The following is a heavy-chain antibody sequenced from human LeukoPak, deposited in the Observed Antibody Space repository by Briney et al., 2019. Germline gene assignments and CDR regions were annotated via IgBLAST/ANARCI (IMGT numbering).Heavy chain of an antibody. D-gene: IGHD6-19*01. Sequence: GGSLRLSCAASGFTFSSYGMHWVRQAPGKGLEWVAFIRYDGSNKYYADSVKGRFTISRDNSKNTLYLQMNSLRAEDTAVYYCAREAIGSGIAVALDYWGQGTLVTVSS. V-gene: IGHV3-30*02. J-gene: IGHJ4*02. CDR3: AREAIGSGIAVALDY. CDR2: IRYDGSNK. CDR1: GFTFSSYG.